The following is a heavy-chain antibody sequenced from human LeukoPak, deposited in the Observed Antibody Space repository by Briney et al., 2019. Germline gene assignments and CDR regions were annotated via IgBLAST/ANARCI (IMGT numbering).Heavy chain of an antibody. CDR3: ARGPSCSGGSCPMDY. CDR1: GFSFTSYY. V-gene: IGHV1-46*01. Sequence: GASVKVSCKASGFSFTSYYMHWVRQAPGQGLEWMGIINPSGGSTAYAQRFQGTVTMTRDTSTSTVSMELSSLRSEDTAVYYCARGPSCSGGSCPMDYWGQGTLVTVSS. J-gene: IGHJ4*02. CDR2: INPSGGST. D-gene: IGHD2-15*01.